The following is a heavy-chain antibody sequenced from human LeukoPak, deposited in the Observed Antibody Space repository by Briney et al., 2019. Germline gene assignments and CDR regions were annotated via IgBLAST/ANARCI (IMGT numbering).Heavy chain of an antibody. D-gene: IGHD5-18*01. J-gene: IGHJ6*02. CDR3: ASGGTATYGMDV. Sequence: SDTLSLTCAVYGGSFSGYYWSWIRQPPGKGLEWIGEINHSGSTNYNPSLKSRVTISVDTSKNQCSLKLSSVTAADTAVYYCASGGTATYGMDVWGQGTTVTVSS. V-gene: IGHV4-34*01. CDR1: GGSFSGYY. CDR2: INHSGST.